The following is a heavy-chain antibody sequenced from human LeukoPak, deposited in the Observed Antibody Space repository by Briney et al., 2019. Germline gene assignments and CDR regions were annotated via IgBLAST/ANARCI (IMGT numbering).Heavy chain of an antibody. CDR1: GFTFSSYA. CDR3: ARESGSYYDILPFDP. J-gene: IGHJ5*02. CDR2: ISYDGSNK. D-gene: IGHD3-9*01. Sequence: GGSLRLSCAASGFTFSSYAMHWVRQAPGKGLEWVAVISYDGSNKYYADSVKGRFTISRDNSKNTLYLQMNRLRAEDTAVYYCARESGSYYDILPFDPWGQGTLVTVSS. V-gene: IGHV3-30*04.